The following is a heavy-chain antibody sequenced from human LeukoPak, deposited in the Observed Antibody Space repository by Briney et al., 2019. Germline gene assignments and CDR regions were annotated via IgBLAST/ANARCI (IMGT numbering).Heavy chain of an antibody. Sequence: SETLSLTCTVSGGSISSYYWSWIRQPAGKGLEWIGRIYTSGSTNYNPSLKSRVTMSVDTSKNQFSLKLSSVTAADTAVYYCARDRYYYDSSGYGLWFDPWGQGTLVTVSS. J-gene: IGHJ5*02. CDR1: GGSISSYY. CDR3: ARDRYYYDSSGYGLWFDP. V-gene: IGHV4-4*07. D-gene: IGHD3-22*01. CDR2: IYTSGST.